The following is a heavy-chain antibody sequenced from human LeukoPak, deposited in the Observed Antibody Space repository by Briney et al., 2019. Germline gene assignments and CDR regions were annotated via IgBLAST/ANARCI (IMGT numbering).Heavy chain of an antibody. J-gene: IGHJ4*02. CDR3: ARRSGIAVAGAFDY. CDR1: GFTFSNYA. CDR2: ISGSGDST. V-gene: IGHV3-23*01. D-gene: IGHD6-19*01. Sequence: GGSLRLSCAASGFTFSNYAMRWVRQAPGRGLEWVSGISGSGDSTYYADSVKGRFTISRDNSKNTLYLQMNSLRAEDTAVYYCARRSGIAVAGAFDYWGQGTLVTVSS.